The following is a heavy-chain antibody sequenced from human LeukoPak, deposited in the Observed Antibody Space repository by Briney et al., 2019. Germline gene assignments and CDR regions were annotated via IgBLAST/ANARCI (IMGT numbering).Heavy chain of an antibody. Sequence: SETLSLTCTVSGGSISSGGYYWSWIRQHPGKGLEWIGYIYYSGSTYYNPSLKSRVTISVDTSKNQFSLKLSSVTAADTAVYYCARGRRGYIYGHYYYYMDVWGKGTTVTVSS. V-gene: IGHV4-31*03. CDR1: GGSISSGGYY. CDR3: ARGRRGYIYGHYYYYMDV. CDR2: IYYSGST. D-gene: IGHD5-18*01. J-gene: IGHJ6*03.